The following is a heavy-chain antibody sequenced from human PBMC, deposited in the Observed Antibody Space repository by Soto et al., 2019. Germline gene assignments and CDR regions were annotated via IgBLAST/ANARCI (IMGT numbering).Heavy chain of an antibody. CDR2: IDHSGTT. CDR1: GASLSSSGHY. CDR3: ALGMFMDV. Sequence: QVQLQESGPGLVKPSQTLSLTCTVSGASLSSSGHYWNWARQHPGKGLEWIGYIDHSGTTYYNPSLKSRLAMSIDPSKNQLSLEVTSVTAADTALYFCALGMFMDVWGRGTRVTVSA. D-gene: IGHD3-16*01. J-gene: IGHJ6*04. V-gene: IGHV4-31*03.